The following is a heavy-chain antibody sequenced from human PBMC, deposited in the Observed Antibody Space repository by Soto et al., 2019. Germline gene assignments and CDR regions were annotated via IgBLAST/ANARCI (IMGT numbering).Heavy chain of an antibody. V-gene: IGHV1-8*01. CDR2: MNPTSGNA. J-gene: IGHJ5*02. CDR1: GYTFTSYD. Sequence: QVQLVQSGAEVKKPGASVMVSCKASGYTFTSYDINWVRQATGQGLEWMGWMNPTSGNAGSAQKFQGIVTMTRNTSISTADMELSSLRSKDTAVYYCARGLSVWVSYRYVPWDQGTLFTVSS. D-gene: IGHD3-16*02. CDR3: ARGLSVWVSYRYVP.